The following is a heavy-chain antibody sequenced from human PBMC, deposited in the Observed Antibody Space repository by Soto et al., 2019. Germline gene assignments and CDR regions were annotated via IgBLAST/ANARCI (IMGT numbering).Heavy chain of an antibody. D-gene: IGHD4-4*01. V-gene: IGHV3-23*01. CDR3: AKDSGDNLKARLSNYHPD. CDR1: GFTFSSYA. CDR2: ISGSGGST. J-gene: IGHJ4*02. Sequence: GSLRLSCPASGFTFSSYAMSWVRQAPGKGLEWVSAISGSGGSTYYADSVKGRFTISRDNSKNTLYLQMNSLRDEDTAVYYCAKDSGDNLKARLSNYHPDWGQGTLVTVYS.